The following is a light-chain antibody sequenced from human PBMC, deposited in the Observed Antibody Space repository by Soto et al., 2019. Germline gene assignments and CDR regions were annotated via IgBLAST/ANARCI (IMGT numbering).Light chain of an antibody. V-gene: IGLV2-14*01. CDR3: LLYYGGSYV. J-gene: IGLJ1*01. Sequence: QSALTQPASVSGSPGQSITVSCTGTNTDVGGYNYVSWYQHRPGKAPRLMIYEVRNRLSGVSNRFSGSKSGNTASLTISGLQSEDEADYYCLLYYGGSYVFGAGTKLTVL. CDR2: EVR. CDR1: NTDVGGYNY.